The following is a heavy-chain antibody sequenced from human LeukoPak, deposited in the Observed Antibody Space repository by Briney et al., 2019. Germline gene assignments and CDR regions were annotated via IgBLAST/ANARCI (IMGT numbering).Heavy chain of an antibody. V-gene: IGHV3-23*01. CDR2: ISGSGGST. CDR1: GGSISSDGYY. J-gene: IGHJ5*02. CDR3: AKVRRYAGATFWA. Sequence: LSLTCTVSGGSISSDGYYWSWIRQHPGKGLEWVSAISGSGGSTYYADSVKGRFTISRDNSKNTLYLQMNSLRAEDTAVYYCAKVRRYAGATFWAWGQGTLVTVYS. D-gene: IGHD1-26*01.